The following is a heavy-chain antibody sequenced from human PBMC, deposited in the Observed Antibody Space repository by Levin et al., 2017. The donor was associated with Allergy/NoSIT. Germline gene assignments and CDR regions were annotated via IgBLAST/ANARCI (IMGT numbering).Heavy chain of an antibody. J-gene: IGHJ6*02. D-gene: IGHD2-2*02. CDR3: ARGRYCSSTSCYTGYYYYGMDV. V-gene: IGHV1-69*06. Sequence: KISCKASGGTFSSYAISWVRQAPGQGLEWMGGIIPIFGTANYAQKFQGRVTITADKSTSTAYMELSSLRSEDTAVYYCARGRYCSSTSCYTGYYYYGMDVWGQGTTVTVSS. CDR1: GGTFSSYA. CDR2: IIPIFGTA.